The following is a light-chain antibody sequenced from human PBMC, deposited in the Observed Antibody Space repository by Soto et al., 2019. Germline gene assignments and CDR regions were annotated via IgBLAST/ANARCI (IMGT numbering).Light chain of an antibody. Sequence: EIVMSQSPDILSVAPGERATRSCRASQSVSSNLAWYQQKPGQSPRLLIYGASTRATGIPVRFSGSGSGTEFTLTISSLQSEDFAVYYCHQYNYWPTFGQGTKVDI. CDR2: GAS. V-gene: IGKV3-15*01. J-gene: IGKJ1*01. CDR1: QSVSSN. CDR3: HQYNYWPT.